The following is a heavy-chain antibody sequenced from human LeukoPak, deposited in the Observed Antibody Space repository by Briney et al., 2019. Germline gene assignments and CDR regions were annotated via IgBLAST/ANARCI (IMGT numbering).Heavy chain of an antibody. J-gene: IGHJ4*02. Sequence: SVKVSCKASGGTFSSYAISWVRQAPGQGLEWMGGIIPIFGTANYAQKFQGRVTITADKSTSTAYMELSSLRSEDTAVYYCARGDNHCSGGSCHFYYFDYWGQGTLVTVSS. D-gene: IGHD2-15*01. CDR3: ARGDNHCSGGSCHFYYFDY. V-gene: IGHV1-69*06. CDR1: GGTFSSYA. CDR2: IIPIFGTA.